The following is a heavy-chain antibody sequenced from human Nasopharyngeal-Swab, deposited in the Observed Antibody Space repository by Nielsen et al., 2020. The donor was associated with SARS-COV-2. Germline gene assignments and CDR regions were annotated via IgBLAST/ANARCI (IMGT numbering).Heavy chain of an antibody. V-gene: IGHV5-51*01. CDR1: GFNFTNFW. Sequence: GGSLRLSCKASGFNFTNFWIAWVRRVPGKGLEWVGSVYPGDGSTKYSPSVVGQVTVSADKSVTTAYLQWSTLKASDTAIYYCARSRYCDRTQCYDSRNFFGPWGQGTVVTVSS. CDR2: VYPGDGST. D-gene: IGHD3-9*01. CDR3: ARSRYCDRTQCYDSRNFFGP. J-gene: IGHJ5*02.